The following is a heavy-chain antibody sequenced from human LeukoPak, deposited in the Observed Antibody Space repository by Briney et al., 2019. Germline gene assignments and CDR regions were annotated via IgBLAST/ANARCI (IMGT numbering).Heavy chain of an antibody. Sequence: GGSLRLSCAASGFTFSTCAINWVRQAQGKGLEWVSAISGSGSKTFYADSVKGRFTISRDNPKNTLYLQMNSLRPGDTAVYYCVKEPRGYSFSFDIWGQGTMVTVSS. CDR1: GFTFSTCA. CDR2: ISGSGSKT. CDR3: VKEPRGYSFSFDI. J-gene: IGHJ3*02. V-gene: IGHV3-23*01. D-gene: IGHD5-18*01.